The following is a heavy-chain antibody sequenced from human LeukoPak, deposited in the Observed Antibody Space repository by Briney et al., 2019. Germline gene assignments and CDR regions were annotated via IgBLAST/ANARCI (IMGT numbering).Heavy chain of an antibody. J-gene: IGHJ5*01. D-gene: IGHD6-13*01. CDR2: IYFSGTP. CDR1: RGSIRTADYY. CDR3: ARTSSWYAGAWFDS. Sequence: PSETLSLTCTVSRGSIRTADYYWALVRQPPGEGLEWLGSIYFSGTPYFNPSLKSRVAVSIDTSKNQFSLKVTSVNASDTAVYFCARTSSWYAGAWFDSWGQGTLVTVSS. V-gene: IGHV4-39*01.